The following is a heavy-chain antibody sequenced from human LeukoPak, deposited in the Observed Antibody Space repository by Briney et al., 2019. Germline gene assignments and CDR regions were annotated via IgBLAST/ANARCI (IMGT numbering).Heavy chain of an antibody. CDR3: ARDSGTTGEVKFDP. V-gene: IGHV4-4*07. Sequence: PSGTLSLTCTVSGGSISSYYWSWIRQPAGKGLEWIGRIYTSGSTNYNPSLKSRVTMSVDTSKYQFSLKLSSVTAADTAVYYCARDSGTTGEVKFDPWGQGTLVTVSS. J-gene: IGHJ5*02. CDR2: IYTSGST. CDR1: GGSISSYY. D-gene: IGHD3-10*01.